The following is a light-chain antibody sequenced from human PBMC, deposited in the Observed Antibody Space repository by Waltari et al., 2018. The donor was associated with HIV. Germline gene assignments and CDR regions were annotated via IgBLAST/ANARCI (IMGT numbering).Light chain of an antibody. CDR3: MQSIQLPPT. V-gene: IGKV2D-29*02. CDR1: QSLLYRDGKTY. CDR2: EVS. Sequence: DIVMTKSPLSLSVTPGQMASISCKSLQSLLYRDGKTYLFWYVQKPGQSPQLLMYEVSNRFSGVPGRFSGSGSGSYFTLTISRVEADDVGLYFCMQSIQLPPTFGQGTKLEI. J-gene: IGKJ1*01.